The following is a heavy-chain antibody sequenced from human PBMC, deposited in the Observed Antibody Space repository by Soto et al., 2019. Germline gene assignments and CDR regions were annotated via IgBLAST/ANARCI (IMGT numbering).Heavy chain of an antibody. CDR2: SRNKANNYTT. CDR3: ARDGGIAARHYYGMDA. D-gene: IGHD6-6*01. CDR1: AFTFSGHY. V-gene: IGHV3-72*01. J-gene: IGHJ6*02. Sequence: PGGSLRLSCAASAFTFSGHYMVWVRQAPGKGLEWVGRSRNKANNYTTEYAASVKGRFTISRDDSKNSLYLQMNSLKTEDTAVYYCARDGGIAARHYYGMDAWGQGTTVTVSS.